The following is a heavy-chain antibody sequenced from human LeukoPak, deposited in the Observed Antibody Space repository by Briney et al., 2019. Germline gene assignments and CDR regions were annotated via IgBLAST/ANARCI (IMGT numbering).Heavy chain of an antibody. CDR1: GGPITTYY. J-gene: IGHJ5*02. CDR3: ARDSGTTGEVKSDP. CDR2: ISGSGVI. Sequence: PSEALSLTCTVSGGPITTYYLSWIRQSAGMGLEWIGRISGSGVITYNPSLKSRVILSLDTSNNHFSLKLISVTAADTAVYYCARDSGTTGEVKSDPWGRGMLVTVSS. D-gene: IGHD3-10*01. V-gene: IGHV4-4*07.